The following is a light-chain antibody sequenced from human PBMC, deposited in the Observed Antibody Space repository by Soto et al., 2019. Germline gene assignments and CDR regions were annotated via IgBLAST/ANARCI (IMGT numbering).Light chain of an antibody. CDR2: GAS. CDR1: QTVSRN. J-gene: IGKJ4*01. CDR3: QQYNSYPLT. Sequence: VVMTMSPATLSVSPGERATLSCRASQTVSRNLAWYQQKPGQAPRLLIYGASSRATGIPDRFSGSESGTEFTLTISSLQPDDFATYYCQQYNSYPLTFGGGTKVDTK. V-gene: IGKV3D-15*01.